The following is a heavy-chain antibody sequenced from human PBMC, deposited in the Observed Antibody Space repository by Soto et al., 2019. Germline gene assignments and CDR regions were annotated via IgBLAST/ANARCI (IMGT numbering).Heavy chain of an antibody. Sequence: QMQLVQSGPEVKKPGTSVKVSCKASGFTFTSSAMQWVRQARGQRLEWIGWIVVGSGNTNYAQKFQERVTITRDMSTSTAYMEPSSLRSEDTAVYHCAAISGGYVFASWTPDAAFDIWGQGTMVTVSS. CDR1: GFTFTSSA. CDR2: IVVGSGNT. CDR3: AAISGGYVFASWTPDAAFDI. V-gene: IGHV1-58*02. D-gene: IGHD2-2*01. J-gene: IGHJ3*02.